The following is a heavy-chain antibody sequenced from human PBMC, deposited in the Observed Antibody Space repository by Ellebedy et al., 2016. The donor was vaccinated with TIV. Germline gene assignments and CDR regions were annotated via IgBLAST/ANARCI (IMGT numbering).Heavy chain of an antibody. D-gene: IGHD3-22*01. CDR1: GNTFTTLL. CDR2: VNTNTGIP. Sequence: AASVKVSCKASGNTFTTLLINWVRQAPGQGLEWMGWVNTNTGIPTYAKGFTGRFVFSSDTSVNTAYLQINSLRAEDTAAYYCAVRPSDTSGYWGCWGQGTLVSVSS. J-gene: IGHJ4*02. CDR3: AVRPSDTSGYWGC. V-gene: IGHV7-4-1*02.